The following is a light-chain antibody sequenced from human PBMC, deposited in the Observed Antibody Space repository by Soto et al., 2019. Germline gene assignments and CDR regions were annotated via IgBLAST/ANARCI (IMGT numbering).Light chain of an antibody. V-gene: IGKV3-20*01. CDR1: QSVSSSY. CDR2: GAS. Sequence: EIVLTQSPGTLSLSPGERATLSCRASQSVSSSYLAWYQQKPGQAPRLLIYGASARAAGIPDRFSGSGSGTDFTLTISRLEPEDFAVYYCQQYGSSLLFGGGTKVESK. CDR3: QQYGSSLL. J-gene: IGKJ4*01.